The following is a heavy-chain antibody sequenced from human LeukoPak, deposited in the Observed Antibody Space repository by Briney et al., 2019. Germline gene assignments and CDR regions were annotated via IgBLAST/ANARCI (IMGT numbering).Heavy chain of an antibody. J-gene: IGHJ6*03. Sequence: SETLSLTCTVSGGSISSYYWSWIRQPPGKGLEWIGYIYYSGSTNYNPSLKSRVTISVDTSKNQFSLKLSSVTAADTAVYYCARDLVGYGSGSYNDPVHYYYYMDVWGKGTTVTISS. CDR3: ARDLVGYGSGSYNDPVHYYYYMDV. D-gene: IGHD3-10*01. CDR2: IYYSGST. CDR1: GGSISSYY. V-gene: IGHV4-59*01.